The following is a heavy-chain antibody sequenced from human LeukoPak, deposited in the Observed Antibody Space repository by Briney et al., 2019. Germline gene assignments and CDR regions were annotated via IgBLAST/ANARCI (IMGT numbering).Heavy chain of an antibody. CDR1: GFTFSSHA. D-gene: IGHD3-22*01. CDR3: AREKPFYDSSGYYYPIAFDY. V-gene: IGHV3-23*01. CDR2: ISGSGVTT. Sequence: GGSLRLSCTASGFTFSSHAMSWVRQAPGKGLEWVSAISGSGVTTYYADSVKGRFTIARDNAKNSLYLQMNSLRAEDTALYYCAREKPFYDSSGYYYPIAFDYWGQGTLVTVSS. J-gene: IGHJ4*02.